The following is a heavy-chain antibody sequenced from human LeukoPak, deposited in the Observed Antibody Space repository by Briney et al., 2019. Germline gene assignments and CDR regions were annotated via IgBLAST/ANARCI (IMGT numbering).Heavy chain of an antibody. J-gene: IGHJ6*03. CDR3: ARWVLYDFWSGYYYYYYYMDV. Sequence: GGSLRLSCAASGFTFSSYWMSWVRQAPGKGLEWVANIKKDGSEKYYVDSVKGRFTISRDNSKNSLYLQMESLRAEDTAVYYCARWVLYDFWSGYYYYYYYMDVWGKGTTVTVSS. D-gene: IGHD3-3*01. V-gene: IGHV3-7*01. CDR1: GFTFSSYW. CDR2: IKKDGSEK.